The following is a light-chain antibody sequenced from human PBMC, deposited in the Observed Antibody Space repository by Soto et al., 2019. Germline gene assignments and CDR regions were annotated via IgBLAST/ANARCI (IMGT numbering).Light chain of an antibody. J-gene: IGLJ1*01. Sequence: ALTQPPSASGSPGQSVAISCTGTSSDVGGYNYVSWYQQHPGKAPKLMIYEVNKRPSGVPDRFSGSKSGNTASRTVSGLQAEDEADYYCSSYAGSSNVFGTGTKVTVL. V-gene: IGLV2-8*01. CDR2: EVN. CDR1: SSDVGGYNY. CDR3: SSYAGSSNV.